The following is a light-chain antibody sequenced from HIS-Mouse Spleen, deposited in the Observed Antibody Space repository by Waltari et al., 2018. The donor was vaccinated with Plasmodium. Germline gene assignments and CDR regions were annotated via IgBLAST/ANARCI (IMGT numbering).Light chain of an antibody. Sequence: EIVMTQSPAPLSVSPGESATLSCRASQSVRSNLAWYQQKPGQAPRLLIYGASTRATGIPARFSGSGSGTEFTLTISSLQSEDFAVYYCQQYNNWSFTFGPGTKVDIK. CDR3: QQYNNWSFT. CDR2: GAS. J-gene: IGKJ3*01. CDR1: QSVRSN. V-gene: IGKV3-15*01.